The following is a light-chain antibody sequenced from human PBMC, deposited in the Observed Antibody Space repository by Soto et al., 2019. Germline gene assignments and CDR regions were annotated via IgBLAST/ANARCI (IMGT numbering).Light chain of an antibody. CDR1: QSISSW. CDR2: DAA. Sequence: DILMTQSPSTLSASVGDTVTITCRASQSISSWLAWYQQKPGKAPKRLIYDAASFESGVPSRFSGSGSGTEFTLTISSLQPDDFETYSFQSDTFGPGTKVDIK. J-gene: IGKJ3*01. V-gene: IGKV1-5*01. CDR3: QSDT.